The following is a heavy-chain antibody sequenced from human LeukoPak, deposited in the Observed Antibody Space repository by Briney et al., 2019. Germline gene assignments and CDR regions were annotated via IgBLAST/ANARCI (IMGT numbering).Heavy chain of an antibody. CDR3: AKDIHNWGSVY. Sequence: GGSLRLSCAASGFTFSTYYMSWVRQAPGEGLEWVSGINKNGGTTYYADSVKGRFTISRDNSKNTLFLQINSLRAEDTAVYYCAKDIHNWGSVYWGQGTLVTVSS. D-gene: IGHD7-27*01. V-gene: IGHV3-23*01. CDR1: GFTFSTYY. J-gene: IGHJ4*02. CDR2: INKNGGTT.